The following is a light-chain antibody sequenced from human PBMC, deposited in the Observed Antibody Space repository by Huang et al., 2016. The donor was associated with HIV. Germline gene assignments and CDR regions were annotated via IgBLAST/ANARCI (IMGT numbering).Light chain of an antibody. J-gene: IGKJ1*01. CDR3: QQSYNTPRT. V-gene: IGKV1-39*01. CDR2: AAS. CDR1: QSIRRY. Sequence: DIQMTQSPSSLSASVGDRVTITCRASQSIRRYLNWYQQKPGKVPKLLMHAASSLQSGVPSRLSGSGSGTDFTLTITSLQPEDFATYYCQQSYNTPRTFGQGTKVEIK.